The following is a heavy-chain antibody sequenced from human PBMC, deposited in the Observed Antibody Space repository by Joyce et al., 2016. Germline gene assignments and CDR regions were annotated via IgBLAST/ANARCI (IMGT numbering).Heavy chain of an antibody. V-gene: IGHV3-53*01. CDR1: GFSGSSYH. D-gene: IGHD1-26*01. J-gene: IGHJ4*02. CDR2: VHRGENI. Sequence: EVQLVESGGGLIQPGGSLRLSCAVSGFSGSSYHMTWVRQAPGKGLEWVSTVHRGENIYYADSVRGRFTISRDSSTNTVHLQMNGLRGEDTAVYYCARATVIGGPTGDLYFDHWGQGSLVTVSS. CDR3: ARATVIGGPTGDLYFDH.